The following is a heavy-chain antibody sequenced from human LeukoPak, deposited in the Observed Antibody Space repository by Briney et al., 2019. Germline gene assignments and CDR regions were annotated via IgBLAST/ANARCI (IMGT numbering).Heavy chain of an antibody. CDR2: ISGGGGRT. D-gene: IGHD4/OR15-4a*01. J-gene: IGHJ4*02. CDR1: GFTFSSYV. V-gene: IGHV3-23*01. CDR3: ARRAGAYSHPYDY. Sequence: GGSLRLSCAASGFTFSSYVMSWVRQAPGKGLEWVSAISGGGGRTYYADSVKGRFTISRDNSKNTLYLQMNSLRAEDTAVYYCARRAGAYSHPYDYWGQGTLVTVSS.